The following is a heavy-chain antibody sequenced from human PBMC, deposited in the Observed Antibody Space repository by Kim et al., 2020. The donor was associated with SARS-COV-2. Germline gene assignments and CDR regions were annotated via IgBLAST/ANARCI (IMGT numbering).Heavy chain of an antibody. Sequence: SETLSLTCVVSGVSISSSNWWSWVRQSPGQGLEWIGEIGHSGDTNYNPSFKSRVTITVDKSNNHFSLKLNSVTAADTAVYYCARAVSSAWTVRDWFDPWG. CDR2: IGHSGDT. CDR3: ARAVSSAWTVRDWFDP. V-gene: IGHV4-4*02. D-gene: IGHD2-2*01. CDR1: GVSISSSNW. J-gene: IGHJ5*02.